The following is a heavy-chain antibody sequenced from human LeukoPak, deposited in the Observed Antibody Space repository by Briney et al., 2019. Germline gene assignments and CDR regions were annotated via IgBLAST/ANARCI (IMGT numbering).Heavy chain of an antibody. V-gene: IGHV4-4*07. CDR3: ATQSGYDSHHYYYYMDV. D-gene: IGHD5-12*01. CDR2: IYTSGST. J-gene: IGHJ6*03. CDR1: GGSISSYY. Sequence: SETLSLTCTVSGGSISSYYWSWIRQPAGKGLEWIGRIYTSGSTNYNPSLKSRVTMSVDTSKNQFSLKLSSVTAADTAVYYCATQSGYDSHHYYYYMDVWGKGTTVTVSS.